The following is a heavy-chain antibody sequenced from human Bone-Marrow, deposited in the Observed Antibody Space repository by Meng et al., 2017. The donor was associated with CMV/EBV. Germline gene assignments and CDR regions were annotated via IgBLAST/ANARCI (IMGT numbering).Heavy chain of an antibody. CDR2: INPSGIST. CDR1: GYTFTTYY. D-gene: IGHD6-6*01. V-gene: IGHV1-46*01. J-gene: IGHJ4*02. CDR3: GLGVRPRAPFDY. Sequence: ASVKVSCKASGYTFTTYYMHWVRQAPGQGLGWMGLINPSGISTSYAQKFQGRVTMTRDTSTSTVYMELSSLRSEDTAVYYCGLGVRPRAPFDYWGQGTLVTVSS.